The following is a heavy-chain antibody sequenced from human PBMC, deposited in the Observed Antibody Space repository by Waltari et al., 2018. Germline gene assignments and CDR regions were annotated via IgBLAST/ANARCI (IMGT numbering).Heavy chain of an antibody. CDR3: ATGVGATQNAAFDI. CDR2: VDPEDGET. CDR1: GYTFTDYY. V-gene: IGHV1-69-2*01. J-gene: IGHJ3*02. Sequence: EVQLVQSGAEVKKPGATVKIPCKASGYTFTDYYLHWVQQAPGKGLEWIGRVDPEDGETIDAEKFQGRVTITADTSTDTAYMELSSLRSEDTAVYYCATGVGATQNAAFDIWGQGTMVTVSS. D-gene: IGHD1-26*01.